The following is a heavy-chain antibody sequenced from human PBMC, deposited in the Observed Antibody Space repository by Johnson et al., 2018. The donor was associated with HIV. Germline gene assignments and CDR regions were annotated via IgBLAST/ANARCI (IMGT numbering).Heavy chain of an antibody. CDR3: AKPYGSGSYDAFDI. V-gene: IGHV3-66*04. CDR1: GFTFSSNY. CDR2: IYSGGST. D-gene: IGHD3-10*01. Sequence: VQLVESGGGVVQPGRSLRLSCAASGFTFSSNYMSWVRQAPGKGLEWVSVIYSGGSTYYADSVKGRFTISRDNYKNTLYLHMNSGRAEDTAVYYCAKPYGSGSYDAFDIWGQGTMVTVSS. J-gene: IGHJ3*02.